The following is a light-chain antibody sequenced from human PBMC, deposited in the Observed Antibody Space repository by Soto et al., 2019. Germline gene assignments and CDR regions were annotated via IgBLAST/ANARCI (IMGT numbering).Light chain of an antibody. J-gene: IGKJ4*01. CDR2: EGS. Sequence: DLGMTHSPSTLSASVGDRVPITCLASQAITNHLARYQQKPGNPPRLLIFEGSTLHSGVPSRFSGRKVGTQFILTIDSLQAEDFATYYCQQVKSYPRTFGGGTKV. CDR1: QAITNH. V-gene: IGKV1-9*01. CDR3: QQVKSYPRT.